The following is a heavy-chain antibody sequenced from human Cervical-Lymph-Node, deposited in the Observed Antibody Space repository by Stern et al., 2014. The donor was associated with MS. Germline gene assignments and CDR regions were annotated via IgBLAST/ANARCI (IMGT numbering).Heavy chain of an antibody. D-gene: IGHD4-23*01. Sequence: VQLVQSGAEVKKPGDSLNISCQGLGYDFSRYWIGWVRQKPGKGLEWMGIIYPGDSDTRYSPSFRGQVTISADTSHTTAYLQWSSLKASDTPIYYCARLRGLGGLRYWGQGTLVSVSS. CDR2: IYPGDSDT. CDR3: ARLRGLGGLRY. J-gene: IGHJ4*02. V-gene: IGHV5-51*03. CDR1: GYDFSRYW.